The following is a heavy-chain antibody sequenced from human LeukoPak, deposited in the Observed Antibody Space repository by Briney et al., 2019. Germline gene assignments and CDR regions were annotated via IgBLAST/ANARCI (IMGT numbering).Heavy chain of an antibody. D-gene: IGHD3-3*01. CDR3: ATPNGNYDFWSGYTKAGYYFDY. CDR2: ISGSGGST. Sequence: GGSLRLSCAASGFTFSSYAMSWVRQAPGKGLEWVSAISGSGGSTYYADSLKGRFTISRDNSKNTLYLQMNSLRAEDTAVYYCATPNGNYDFWSGYTKAGYYFDYWGQGTLVTVSS. V-gene: IGHV3-23*01. CDR1: GFTFSSYA. J-gene: IGHJ4*02.